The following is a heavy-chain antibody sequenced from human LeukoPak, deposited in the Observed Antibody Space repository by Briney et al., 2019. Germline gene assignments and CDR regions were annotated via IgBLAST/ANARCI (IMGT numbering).Heavy chain of an antibody. CDR3: SWSGEAD. V-gene: IGHV3-7*01. J-gene: IGHJ4*02. Sequence: GGSLRLSCAASEFSPISHWMTWVRRAPGKGLEWVADIKEDGSERYYVDSVKGRFTISRDKAKNSVFLQMNGLRAEDTAVYYCSWSGEADWGQGTLVTVSS. D-gene: IGHD1-26*01. CDR1: EFSPISHW. CDR2: IKEDGSER.